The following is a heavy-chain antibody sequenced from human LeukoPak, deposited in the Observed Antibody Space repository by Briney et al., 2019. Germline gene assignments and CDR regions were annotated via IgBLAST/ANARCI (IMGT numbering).Heavy chain of an antibody. CDR1: GYSISSGYY. Sequence: SETLSLTCAVSGYSISSGYYWGWIRQPPGKGLEWIGSIYRSGSTYYNPSLKSRVTISVDTSKNQFSLKLSSVTAADTAVYYCARHSHHVTYYDFWSGYYTEGFDYWGQGTLVTVSS. CDR2: IYRSGST. D-gene: IGHD3-3*01. V-gene: IGHV4-38-2*01. CDR3: ARHSHHVTYYDFWSGYYTEGFDY. J-gene: IGHJ4*02.